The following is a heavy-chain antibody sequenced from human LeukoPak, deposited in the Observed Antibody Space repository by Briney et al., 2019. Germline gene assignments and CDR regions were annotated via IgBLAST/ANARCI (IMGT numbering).Heavy chain of an antibody. CDR3: SRVLTYYYGGDWFDP. J-gene: IGHJ5*02. CDR1: GGTFSSYA. CDR2: IIGIFGTA. Sequence: GASVTVSCKASGGTFSSYAISWVCQALGQCLEGMGGIIGIFGTANYAQKFQCRVTITTDESTSTAYMELSSLRSEDTAVYYCSRVLTYYYGGDWFDPWGQGTLVTVCS. D-gene: IGHD3-10*01. V-gene: IGHV1-69*05.